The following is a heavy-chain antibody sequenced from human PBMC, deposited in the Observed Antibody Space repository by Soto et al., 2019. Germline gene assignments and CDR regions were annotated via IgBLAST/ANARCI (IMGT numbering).Heavy chain of an antibody. V-gene: IGHV3-30*18. D-gene: IGHD1-26*01. Sequence: QVQLVESGGGVVQPGRSLRLSCAASGFTFSSYGMHWVRQAPGKGLGWVAVISYDGSNKYYADSVKGRFTISRDNSKNTLYLQMNSLRAEDTAVYYCAKDSPGGSYSDYWGQGTLVTVSS. CDR1: GFTFSSYG. J-gene: IGHJ4*02. CDR3: AKDSPGGSYSDY. CDR2: ISYDGSNK.